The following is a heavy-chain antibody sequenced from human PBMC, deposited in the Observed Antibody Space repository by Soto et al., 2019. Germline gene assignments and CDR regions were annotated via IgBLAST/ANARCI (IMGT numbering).Heavy chain of an antibody. CDR2: ISGYNGNT. CDR3: ARDEVPAANWLDR. Sequence: ASVKVSGEASGYIFINCGITWVRQAPGQGLEWMGWISGYNGNTKYADKLQGRVTMTTDTSTTTAYMELRSLRSDDTAVYYCARDEVPAANWLDRWGQGTLVTVSS. CDR1: GYIFINCG. V-gene: IGHV1-18*01. J-gene: IGHJ5*02. D-gene: IGHD2-2*01.